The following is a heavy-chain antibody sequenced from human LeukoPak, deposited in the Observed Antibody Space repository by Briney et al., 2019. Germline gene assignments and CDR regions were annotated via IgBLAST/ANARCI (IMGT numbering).Heavy chain of an antibody. CDR1: GLTFSSYG. V-gene: IGHV3-48*04. CDR3: ARDGESYFDY. D-gene: IGHD2-21*01. CDR2: ISSSGSTI. J-gene: IGHJ4*02. Sequence: PGGSLRLSCAASGLTFSSYGMSWVRQAPGKGLEWVSYISSSGSTIYYADSVKGRFTISRDNAKNSLYLQMNSLRAEDTAVYYCARDGESYFDYWGQGTLVTVSS.